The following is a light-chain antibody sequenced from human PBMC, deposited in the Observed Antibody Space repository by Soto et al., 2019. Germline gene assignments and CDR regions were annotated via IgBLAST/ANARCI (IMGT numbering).Light chain of an antibody. CDR3: HQYYSFPRT. V-gene: IGKV1-5*03. Sequence: DIQMTQSPSTLSASVEDRVTITCRASQSISSLLAWYQHKPGKAPKFLIYKASSLQSGVPSRFSGSGSGTEFTLTITSLQPDDFATYYCHQYYSFPRTFGQGTKVEVK. J-gene: IGKJ1*01. CDR1: QSISSL. CDR2: KAS.